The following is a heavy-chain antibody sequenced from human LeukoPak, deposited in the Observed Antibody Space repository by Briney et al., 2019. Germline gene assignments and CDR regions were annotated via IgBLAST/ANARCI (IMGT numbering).Heavy chain of an antibody. Sequence: GGSLRLSCAASGFTFSAYYMGWIRQAPGKGREWVSYISISGSNIYHADYVKGRFTISRDNAKKSLYLQMNSLGADYTAVYYCERSRGGLAGYQYWGQGTLVTVSA. J-gene: IGHJ4*02. CDR1: GFTFSAYY. D-gene: IGHD3-9*01. CDR3: ERSRGGLAGYQY. V-gene: IGHV3-11*01. CDR2: ISISGSNI.